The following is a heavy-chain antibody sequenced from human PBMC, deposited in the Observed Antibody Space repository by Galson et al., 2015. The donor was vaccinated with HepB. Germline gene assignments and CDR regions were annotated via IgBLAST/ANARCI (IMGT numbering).Heavy chain of an antibody. J-gene: IGHJ3*01. Sequence: SLRLSCAASGFTVSSNYINWVRQAPGKGLEWVSAIYTGGTTYYADSVRGRFAMSRDISKNTVDLQMASLRAEDTAVYFCARDLIEVAGTGTFDLWGPGTVVIIS. CDR1: GFTVSSNY. CDR2: IYTGGTT. CDR3: ARDLIEVAGTGTFDL. V-gene: IGHV3-53*01. D-gene: IGHD6-19*01.